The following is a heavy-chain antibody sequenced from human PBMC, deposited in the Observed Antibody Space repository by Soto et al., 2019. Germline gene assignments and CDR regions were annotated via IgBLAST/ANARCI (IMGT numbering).Heavy chain of an antibody. CDR1: GFTFSSYA. J-gene: IGHJ3*02. CDR3: AKKGAGWINGGRAPDGFDI. V-gene: IGHV3-23*01. Sequence: PGGSLRLSCAASGFTFSSYAMSWVRQAPGKGLEWVSAISGSGGSTYYADSVKGRFTISRDNSKNTLYLQMNSLRAEDTAVYYCAKKGAGWINGGRAPDGFDIWGQGTMVTVSS. D-gene: IGHD2-2*03. CDR2: ISGSGGST.